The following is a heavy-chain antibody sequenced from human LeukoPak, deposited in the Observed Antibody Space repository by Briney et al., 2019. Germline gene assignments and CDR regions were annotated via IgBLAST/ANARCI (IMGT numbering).Heavy chain of an antibody. CDR1: GYTFTSYA. D-gene: IGHD3-22*01. V-gene: IGHV1-3*03. J-gene: IGHJ4*02. Sequence: GASVKVSCKASGYTFTSYAMHWVRQAPGQRLEWMGWINAGNGNTKYSQEFQGRVTITRDTSASTAYMELSSLRSEDMAVYYCARERRDSSGYSFGIDYWGQGTLVTVSS. CDR2: INAGNGNT. CDR3: ARERRDSSGYSFGIDY.